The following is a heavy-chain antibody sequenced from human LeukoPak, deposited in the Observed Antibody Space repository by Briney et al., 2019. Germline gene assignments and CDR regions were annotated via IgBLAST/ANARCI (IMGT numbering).Heavy chain of an antibody. D-gene: IGHD2-15*01. J-gene: IGHJ6*03. CDR2: IYYSGST. V-gene: IGHV4-59*01. Sequence: SETLSLTCTVSGGSISSYYWSWIRQPPGKGLEWIGYIYYSGSTNYNPSLKGRVTISVDTSKNQFSLNLSSVTAADTAVYYCARGYCSGGSCYSPPQYYYYYMDVWGKGTTVTVSS. CDR1: GGSISSYY. CDR3: ARGYCSGGSCYSPPQYYYYYMDV.